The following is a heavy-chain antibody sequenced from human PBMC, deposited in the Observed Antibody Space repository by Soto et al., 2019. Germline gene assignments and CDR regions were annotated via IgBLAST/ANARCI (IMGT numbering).Heavy chain of an antibody. Sequence: QVRLQQWGAGLLKPSETLSLTCAVFGGSFSGYYWSWIRQPPGKGLEWIGEINHSGSTIYNPTLKSRVTISVDTTKNQFSLKLSSVTAADTAAYYWARGDAAVGADWGQGTLVTVSS. J-gene: IGHJ4*02. CDR2: INHSGST. V-gene: IGHV4-34*01. CDR3: ARGDAAVGAD. D-gene: IGHD2-2*01. CDR1: GGSFSGYY.